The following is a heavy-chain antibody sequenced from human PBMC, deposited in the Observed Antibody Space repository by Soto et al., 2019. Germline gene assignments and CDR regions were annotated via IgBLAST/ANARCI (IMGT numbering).Heavy chain of an antibody. V-gene: IGHV3-15*07. D-gene: IGHD3-22*01. CDR3: TTAYYYDSSGYYYDYYYYGMDV. CDR2: IKSKTDGGKT. Sequence: GGSLRLSCAASGFTFSNAWMNWVRQAPGKGLEWVGRIKSKTDGGKTDYAAPVKGRFTISRDDSKNTLYLQMNSLKTEDTAVYYCTTAYYYDSSGYYYDYYYYGMDVWGQGTTVTVSS. J-gene: IGHJ6*02. CDR1: GFTFSNAW.